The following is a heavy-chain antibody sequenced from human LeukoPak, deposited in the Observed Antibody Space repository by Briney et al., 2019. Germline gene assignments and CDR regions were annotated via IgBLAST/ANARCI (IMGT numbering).Heavy chain of an antibody. CDR1: GGSISSYF. CDR2: IYVTGST. D-gene: IGHD1-7*01. J-gene: IGHJ5*02. V-gene: IGHV4-4*07. Sequence: PSETLSLTCTVSGGSISSYFWSWIRQPAGKALEWIGRIYVTGSTTYNPSLESRVTMSLDTSKNHFSLKLRSVTAADTAVYYCARDSGTTGEVRFDPWGQGTLVTVSS. CDR3: ARDSGTTGEVRFDP.